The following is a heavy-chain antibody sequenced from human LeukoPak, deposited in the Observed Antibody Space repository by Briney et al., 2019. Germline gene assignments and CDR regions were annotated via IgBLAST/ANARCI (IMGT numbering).Heavy chain of an antibody. D-gene: IGHD2-2*01. CDR3: ARDWHSTPRGYYYGMDV. J-gene: IGHJ6*02. Sequence: GGSLRLSCAASGFSFHYYAMHWVRQAPGKGLEWVAVISYDGTNEYYADSVKGRLTISRDNSKNTLYMQMNSLRPEDTAVYYCARDWHSTPRGYYYGMDVWGQGTTVTVSS. CDR1: GFSFHYYA. V-gene: IGHV3-30-3*01. CDR2: ISYDGTNE.